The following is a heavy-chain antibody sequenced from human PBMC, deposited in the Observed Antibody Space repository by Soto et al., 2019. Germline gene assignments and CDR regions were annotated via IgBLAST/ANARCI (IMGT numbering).Heavy chain of an antibody. V-gene: IGHV3-7*03. CDR3: ARSSLLSRSYSDY. Sequence: EVQLVDSGGGLVQPGGSLRLSCAASGFTFSNYWMSWVRQAPGKGLEWVANINQDGSEKYSVDSAKGRFTISRDNAKNSLYLQMNSLRAEDTAVYYCARSSLLSRSYSDYWSQGALVTVSS. J-gene: IGHJ4*02. CDR2: INQDGSEK. CDR1: GFTFSNYW.